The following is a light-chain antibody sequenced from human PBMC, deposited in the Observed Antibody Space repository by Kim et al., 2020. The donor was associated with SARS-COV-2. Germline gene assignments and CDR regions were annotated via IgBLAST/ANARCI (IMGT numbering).Light chain of an antibody. V-gene: IGKV4-1*01. CDR3: QQFYTTPS. CDR1: QSVLNSSNKKNY. J-gene: IGKJ4*01. Sequence: DIVMTQSPDSLAVSLGERATITCKSRQSVLNSSNKKNYVAWYQHKSGQPPKLVINWASTRESGVPDRFSGSGSGTDFTLTISSLQAEDVAVYYCQQFYTTPSFGGGTKVDIK. CDR2: WAS.